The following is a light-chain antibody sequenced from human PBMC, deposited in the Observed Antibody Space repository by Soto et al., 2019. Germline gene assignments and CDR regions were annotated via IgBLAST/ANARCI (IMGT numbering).Light chain of an antibody. CDR1: QSVSISY. J-gene: IGKJ4*01. Sequence: EIVLTQSPGTLSLSPGERVTLSCRASQSVSISYLAWYQQKPGQAPRLLIYAASSRATGIPDRFSGSGSGTDFTLTISRLEPADFAVYYCHQRSKWPLTFGGGTKVEIK. V-gene: IGKV3D-20*02. CDR3: HQRSKWPLT. CDR2: AAS.